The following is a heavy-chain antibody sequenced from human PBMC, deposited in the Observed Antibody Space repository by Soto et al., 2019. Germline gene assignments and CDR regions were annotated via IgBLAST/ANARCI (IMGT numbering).Heavy chain of an antibody. Sequence: PSETLSLTCAVYGGSFSGYYWSWIRQPPGKGLEWIGEINHSGGTNYNPSLKSRVTISVDTSKNQFSLKLSSVTAADTAVYYCARGLYSSSPLDYWGQGTWVTVS. CDR3: ARGLYSSSPLDY. CDR1: GGSFSGYY. V-gene: IGHV4-34*01. J-gene: IGHJ4*02. D-gene: IGHD6-6*01. CDR2: INHSGGT.